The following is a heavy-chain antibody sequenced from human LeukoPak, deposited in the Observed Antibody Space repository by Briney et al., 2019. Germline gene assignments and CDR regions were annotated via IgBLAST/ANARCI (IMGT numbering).Heavy chain of an antibody. Sequence: PGRSLRLSCTASGFTFGDHAMSWVRQAPGKGLEWVGFIRSKAYRGTTEYAPSVKGRFTISRDDSNSTAYLQMNSLKTEDTAVYYCTRRPIHLWLYYGIDVWGQGTTVIVSS. CDR1: GFTFGDHA. V-gene: IGHV3-49*04. D-gene: IGHD5-18*01. CDR2: IRSKAYRGTT. J-gene: IGHJ6*02. CDR3: TRRPIHLWLYYGIDV.